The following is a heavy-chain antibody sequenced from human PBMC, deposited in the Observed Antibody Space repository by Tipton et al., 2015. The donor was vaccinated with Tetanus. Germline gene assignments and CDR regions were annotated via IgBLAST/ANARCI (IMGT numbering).Heavy chain of an antibody. CDR3: AREMGSGGFDY. CDR2: ISGSGGST. Sequence: SLRLSCAASGFTFSSYAMSWVRQAPGKGLEWVSAISGSGGSTYYADSVKGRFTISRDDAKNSLYLQMNSLRAEDTAAYYCAREMGSGGFDYWGQGILVTVSS. CDR1: GFTFSSYA. D-gene: IGHD4-23*01. J-gene: IGHJ4*02. V-gene: IGHV3-23*01.